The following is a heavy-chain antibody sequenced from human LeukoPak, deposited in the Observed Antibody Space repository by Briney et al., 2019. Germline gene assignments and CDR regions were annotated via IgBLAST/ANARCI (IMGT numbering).Heavy chain of an antibody. Sequence: GGSLRLSCAASGFTFSSYSMNWVRQAPGKGLEWVSSISSSSSYIYYADSVKGRFTISRDNAKNSLYLQMNSLRVEDTAIYYCVKVAKYYYGSETYYFFEHWGQGTPVTASS. V-gene: IGHV3-21*01. CDR1: GFTFSSYS. CDR2: ISSSSSYI. J-gene: IGHJ4*02. CDR3: VKVAKYYYGSETYYFFEH. D-gene: IGHD3-10*01.